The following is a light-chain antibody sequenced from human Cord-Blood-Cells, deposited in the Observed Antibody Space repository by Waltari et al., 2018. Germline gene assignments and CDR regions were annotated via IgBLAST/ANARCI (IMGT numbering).Light chain of an antibody. J-gene: IGLJ2*01. CDR1: SSDVGGYHY. V-gene: IGLV2-14*01. Sequence: QSALTQPAFVSGSPGKSNTISCTGTSSDVGGYHYFSWYQQHPGNAPKLMIYDVSKRPSGVSNRFSGSKSRNTASLTISGLQAEDEADYYCSSYTSSSTLVFGGGTKLTVL. CDR3: SSYTSSSTLV. CDR2: DVS.